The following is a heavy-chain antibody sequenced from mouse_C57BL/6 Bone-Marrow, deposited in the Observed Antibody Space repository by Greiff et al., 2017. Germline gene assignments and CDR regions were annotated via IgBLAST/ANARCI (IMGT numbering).Heavy chain of an antibody. CDR1: GYAFTNYL. CDR3: VVIYFDY. CDR2: INPGSGGT. D-gene: IGHD2-2*01. V-gene: IGHV1-54*01. J-gene: IGHJ2*01. Sequence: QVQLQQSGAELVRPGTSVKVSCKASGYAFTNYLIEWVKQRPGQGLEWIGVINPGSGGTNYNEKFKGKATLTADKSSSTAYMRLSSLTSEDSAVYFCVVIYFDYWGQGTTLTVSS.